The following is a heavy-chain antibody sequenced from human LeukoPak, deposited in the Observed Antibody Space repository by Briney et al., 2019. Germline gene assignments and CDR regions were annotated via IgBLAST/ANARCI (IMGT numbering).Heavy chain of an antibody. CDR3: AFLYGSGSPRGY. CDR2: INTDGSST. J-gene: IGHJ4*02. Sequence: GGSLRLSCAASGFAFSSYWMHWVRQAPGKGLVWVSRINTDGSSTSYADSVKGRFTISRDNAKNTLYLQMNSLRAEDTAVYYCAFLYGSGSPRGYWGQGTLVTVSS. CDR1: GFAFSSYW. V-gene: IGHV3-74*01. D-gene: IGHD3-10*01.